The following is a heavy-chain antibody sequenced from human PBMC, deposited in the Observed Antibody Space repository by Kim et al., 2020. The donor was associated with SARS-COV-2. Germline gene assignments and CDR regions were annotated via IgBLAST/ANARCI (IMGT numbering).Heavy chain of an antibody. CDR2: INTNTGNP. V-gene: IGHV7-4-1*02. Sequence: ASVKVSCKASGYTFTNYAMNWVRQAPGQGLEWMGWINTNTGNPTYAQGFTGRFVFSLDTSVSTAYLQISSLKAEDTAVYYCARDFNSLLLWFGEFDAFDIWGQETMVTVSS. CDR3: ARDFNSLLLWFGEFDAFDI. CDR1: GYTFTNYA. J-gene: IGHJ3*02. D-gene: IGHD3-10*01.